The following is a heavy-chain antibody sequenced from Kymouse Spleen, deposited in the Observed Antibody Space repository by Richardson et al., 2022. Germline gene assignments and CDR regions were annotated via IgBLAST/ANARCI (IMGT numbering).Heavy chain of an antibody. J-gene: IGHJ4*02. Sequence: QLQLQESGPGLVKPSETLSLTCTVSGGSISSSSYYWGWIRQPPGKGLEWIGSIYYSGSTYYNPSLKSRVTISVDTSKNQFSLKLSSVTAADTAVYYCGYSSSWTSFDYWGQGTLVTVSS. CDR3: GYSSSWTSFDY. CDR2: IYYSGST. V-gene: IGHV4-39*01. D-gene: IGHD6-13*01. CDR1: GGSISSSSYY.